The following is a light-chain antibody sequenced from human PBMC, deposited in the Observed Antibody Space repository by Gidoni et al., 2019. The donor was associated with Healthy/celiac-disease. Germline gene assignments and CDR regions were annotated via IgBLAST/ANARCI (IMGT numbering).Light chain of an antibody. J-gene: IGKJ1*01. Sequence: DIQMTQSPSSLSASVGDRVTITCRASQSISSYLNWYQQKPGKAPKLLIYAASTLQRGVPSRVSGSGSWTDFTLNISSLQPEDFATYYCQQRYSTPPTFGQGTKVEIK. CDR2: AAS. V-gene: IGKV1-39*01. CDR1: QSISSY. CDR3: QQRYSTPPT.